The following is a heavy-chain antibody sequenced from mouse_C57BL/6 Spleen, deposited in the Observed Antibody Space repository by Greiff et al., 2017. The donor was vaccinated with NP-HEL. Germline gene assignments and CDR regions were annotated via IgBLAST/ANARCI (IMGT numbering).Heavy chain of an antibody. D-gene: IGHD1-1*01. CDR3: ARDTTVVGYFDY. V-gene: IGHV1-69*01. Sequence: QVHVKQPGAELVMPGASVKLSCKASGYTFTSYWMHWVKQRPGQGLEWIGEIDPSDSYTNYNQKFKGKSTLTVDKSSSTAYMQLSSLTSEDSAVYYCARDTTVVGYFDYWGQGTTLTVSS. CDR1: GYTFTSYW. J-gene: IGHJ2*01. CDR2: IDPSDSYT.